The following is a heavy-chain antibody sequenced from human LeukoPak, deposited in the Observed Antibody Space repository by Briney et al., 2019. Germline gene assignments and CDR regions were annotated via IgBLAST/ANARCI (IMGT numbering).Heavy chain of an antibody. Sequence: SETLSLTCTVSGGPTSSDYWSWIRQSPGKGLEWVGYVYNSGDTGKNPSLKSRVTILLGTSKNQCSLKLTSVSAADTAVYYCARLKLGAYFDLWGRGTLVTASS. V-gene: IGHV4-59*08. CDR2: VYNSGDT. J-gene: IGHJ2*01. D-gene: IGHD3-16*01. CDR3: ARLKLGAYFDL. CDR1: GGPTSSDY.